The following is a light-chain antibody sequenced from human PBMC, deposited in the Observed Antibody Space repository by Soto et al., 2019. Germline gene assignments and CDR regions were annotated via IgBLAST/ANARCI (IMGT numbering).Light chain of an antibody. Sequence: DIQLTQSPSFLSASVGDRVTITCRASQGIGSFLAWYQQKPGKAPRLLIYSASTLQSGVSLRFSGSGSGTEFTLTISSLQSEEFATYYWQQFNSYPPTFGQGTKVEIK. J-gene: IGKJ1*01. CDR3: QQFNSYPPT. CDR2: SAS. V-gene: IGKV1-9*01. CDR1: QGIGSF.